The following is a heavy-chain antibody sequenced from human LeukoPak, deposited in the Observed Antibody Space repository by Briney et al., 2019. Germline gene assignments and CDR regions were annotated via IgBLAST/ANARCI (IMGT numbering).Heavy chain of an antibody. V-gene: IGHV4-59*08. CDR2: IYYSGST. J-gene: IGHJ4*02. CDR3: ASTFRGFDY. CDR1: GGSISSYY. Sequence: SETLSLTCTVSGGSISSYYWSWIRQPPGKGLEWIGYIYYSGSTNYNPSPKSRVTISVDTSKNQFSLTLSSVTAADTAVYYCASTFRGFDYWGQGTLVTVSS. D-gene: IGHD3-16*01.